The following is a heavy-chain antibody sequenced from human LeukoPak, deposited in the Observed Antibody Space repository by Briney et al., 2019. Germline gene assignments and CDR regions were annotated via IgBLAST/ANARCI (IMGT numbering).Heavy chain of an antibody. D-gene: IGHD2-15*01. CDR1: GGSISSYY. Sequence: SETLSLTCTVSGGSISSYYWSWIRQPPGKGLEWIGYIYYSGSTNYNPSLKSRVTISVDTSKNQFSLKLSSVTAADTAVYYCARHEVRRGGGGDYWGQGTLVTVSS. CDR3: ARHEVRRGGGGDY. V-gene: IGHV4-59*08. CDR2: IYYSGST. J-gene: IGHJ4*02.